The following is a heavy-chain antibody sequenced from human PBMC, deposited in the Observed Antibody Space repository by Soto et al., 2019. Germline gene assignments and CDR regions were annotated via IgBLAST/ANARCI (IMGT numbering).Heavy chain of an antibody. CDR2: TYYRSKWYN. CDR3: ARAKVAVAGIGFDY. J-gene: IGHJ4*02. CDR1: GDSVSSNSAA. D-gene: IGHD6-19*01. Sequence: SQTLSLTCAISGDSVSSNSAAWNWIRQSPSRGLEWLGRTYYRSKWYNDYAASVKSRITINPDTSKNQFSLQLNSVTPEDTAVYYCARAKVAVAGIGFDYWGQGPLVTVSS. V-gene: IGHV6-1*01.